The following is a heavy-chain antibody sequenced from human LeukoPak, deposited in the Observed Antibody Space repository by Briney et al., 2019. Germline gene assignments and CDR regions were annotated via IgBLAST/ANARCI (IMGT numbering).Heavy chain of an antibody. CDR2: IIPIFGTA. V-gene: IGHV1-69*06. Sequence: GASVKVSCKASGGTFSSYAISWVRQAPGQGLEWMGGIIPIFGTANYAQKFQGRVTITADKSTSTVYMELSSLRAEDMAVYYCASVTGESYYHYWGQGTLVTVSS. D-gene: IGHD1-26*01. J-gene: IGHJ4*02. CDR1: GGTFSSYA. CDR3: ASVTGESYYHY.